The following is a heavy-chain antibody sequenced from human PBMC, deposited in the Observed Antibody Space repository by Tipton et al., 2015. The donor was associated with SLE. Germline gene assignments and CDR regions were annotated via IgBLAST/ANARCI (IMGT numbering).Heavy chain of an antibody. J-gene: IGHJ4*02. V-gene: IGHV3-21*03. D-gene: IGHD6-6*01. CDR1: GFTFSDYR. CDR3: ARSGVVAARLYGY. CDR2: ISSSSSYI. Sequence: SLRLSCAASGFTFSDYRMHWVRQAPGKGLEGVSSISSSSSYIYYADSVKGRFTISRDNAKNSLYLQMNSLRAEDTAVYYCARSGVVAARLYGYWGQGTLVTVSS.